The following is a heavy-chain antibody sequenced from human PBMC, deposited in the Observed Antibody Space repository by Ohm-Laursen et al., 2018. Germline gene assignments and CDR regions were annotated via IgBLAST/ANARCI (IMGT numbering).Heavy chain of an antibody. J-gene: IGHJ4*02. D-gene: IGHD4-17*01. CDR2: IYYSGST. V-gene: IGHV4-31*03. Sequence: TLSLTCTVSGGSISSGGYYWSWISQHPGKGLEWIGYIYYSGSTYYNPSLKSRVTISVDTSKNQFSLKLSSVTAADTAVYYCARVLGYGDYFPDYWGQGTLVTVSS. CDR3: ARVLGYGDYFPDY. CDR1: GGSISSGGYY.